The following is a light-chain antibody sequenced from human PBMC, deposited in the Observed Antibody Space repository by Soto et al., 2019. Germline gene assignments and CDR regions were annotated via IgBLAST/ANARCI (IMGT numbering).Light chain of an antibody. CDR2: DAS. V-gene: IGKV1-5*01. CDR1: QSISSW. Sequence: DIQMTQSPSTLSASVGDRVTITCRASQSISSWLAWYQQKPGKAPKLLIYDASSLESGVPSRFSGSGSGTEFTLTISSLQPDDFSPYYCQLYNSYSPFTFGPVTKVDIK. J-gene: IGKJ3*01. CDR3: QLYNSYSPFT.